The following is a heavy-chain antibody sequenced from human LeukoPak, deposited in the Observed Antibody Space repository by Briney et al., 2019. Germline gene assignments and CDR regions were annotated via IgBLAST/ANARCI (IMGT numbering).Heavy chain of an antibody. CDR1: GGSISSYY. Sequence: SETLSLTCTVSGGSISSYYWSWIRRPAGKGLEWIGRIYTSGSTNYNPSLKSRVTMSVDTSKNQFSLKLSSVTAADTAVYYCARSCKYYDFWSGSDYGMDVWGQGTTVTVSS. CDR3: ARSCKYYDFWSGSDYGMDV. CDR2: IYTSGST. J-gene: IGHJ6*02. D-gene: IGHD3-3*01. V-gene: IGHV4-4*07.